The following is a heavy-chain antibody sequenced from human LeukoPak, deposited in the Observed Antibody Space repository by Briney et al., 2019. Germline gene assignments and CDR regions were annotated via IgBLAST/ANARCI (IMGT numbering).Heavy chain of an antibody. CDR3: AREEQHDSSGYYDGAVDY. D-gene: IGHD3-22*01. CDR1: GYTFTGYY. Sequence: ASVKVSCKGSGYTFTGYYMHWVRQAPGQGLEWMGWINPNSGGTNYAQKFQGRVTMTRDTSISTAYMELSRLRSDDTAVYYCAREEQHDSSGYYDGAVDYWGQGTLVTVSS. CDR2: INPNSGGT. J-gene: IGHJ4*02. V-gene: IGHV1-2*02.